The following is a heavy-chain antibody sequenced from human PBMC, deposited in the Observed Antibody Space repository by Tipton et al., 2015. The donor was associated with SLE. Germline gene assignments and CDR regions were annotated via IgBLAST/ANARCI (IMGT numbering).Heavy chain of an antibody. D-gene: IGHD1-26*01. CDR1: GDSVSSKSVT. CDR3: ARGIGSSWAFDS. V-gene: IGHV6-1*01. Sequence: GLVKPSQTLSLTCAISGDSVSSKSVTWNCIRQSPSRGLEWLGRTYYRSKWYHDYTVSVKSRIAINPDTSKNQFSLQLNSVTPEDTAVYYCARGIGSSWAFDSWGQGTLVTVSS. CDR2: TYYRSKWYH. J-gene: IGHJ4*02.